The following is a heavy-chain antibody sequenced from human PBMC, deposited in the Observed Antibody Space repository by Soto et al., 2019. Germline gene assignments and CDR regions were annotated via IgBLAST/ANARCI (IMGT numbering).Heavy chain of an antibody. CDR1: GYTFTSYG. J-gene: IGHJ4*02. CDR3: ARSSIAVAEKTFDY. Sequence: QVQLVQSGAEVKKPGASVKVSCKASGYTFTSYGISWVRQAPGQGLEWMGWISASNGNTNYAQKLQGRVTMITHTSTSTAYMELRSLRSDDTAVYYCARSSIAVAEKTFDYWGQGTLVTVSS. D-gene: IGHD6-19*01. CDR2: ISASNGNT. V-gene: IGHV1-18*04.